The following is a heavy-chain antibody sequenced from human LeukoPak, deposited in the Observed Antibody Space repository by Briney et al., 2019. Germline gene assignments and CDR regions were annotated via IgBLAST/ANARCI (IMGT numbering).Heavy chain of an antibody. CDR3: ATRNFGDYGAFDI. Sequence: PAASVNVPCKVSGYTLSDLAMHWVRQAPGKGLEWMGGLDPEDGEAIYAQPLQGRVTMTEDTSSDTAYMVLSSLRSEDTAVYYCATRNFGDYGAFDIWGQGTMVTVPS. CDR1: GYTLSDLA. CDR2: LDPEDGEA. D-gene: IGHD4-17*01. J-gene: IGHJ3*02. V-gene: IGHV1-24*01.